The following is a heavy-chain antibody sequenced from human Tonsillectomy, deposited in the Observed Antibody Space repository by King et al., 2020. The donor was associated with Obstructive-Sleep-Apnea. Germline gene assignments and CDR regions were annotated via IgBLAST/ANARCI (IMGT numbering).Heavy chain of an antibody. Sequence: VQLVESGGDLVQPGGSLRLSCAASGFTFSSYWMSWVRQAPGKGLEWVAIIKQDGSEKYYVDSVKGRFTISRDNAKNSLYLQMNSLRAEDTAVYYCARPSPSLWFGELLYPYYFDYWGQGTLVTVSS. CDR1: GFTFSSYW. J-gene: IGHJ4*02. CDR2: IKQDGSEK. CDR3: ARPSPSLWFGELLYPYYFDY. V-gene: IGHV3-7*01. D-gene: IGHD3-10*01.